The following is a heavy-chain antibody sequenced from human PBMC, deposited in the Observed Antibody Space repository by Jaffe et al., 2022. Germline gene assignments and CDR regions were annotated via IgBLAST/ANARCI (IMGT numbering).Heavy chain of an antibody. J-gene: IGHJ3*02. CDR1: GFTFSSYW. V-gene: IGHV3-7*01. D-gene: IGHD2-15*01. CDR3: ARDQGYCSGGSCYLDAFDI. Sequence: EVQLVESGGGLVQPGGSLRLSCAASGFTFSSYWMSWVRQAPGKGLEWVANIKQDGSEKYYVDSVKGRFTISRDNAKNSLYLQMNSLRAEDTAVYYCARDQGYCSGGSCYLDAFDIWGQGTMVTVSS. CDR2: IKQDGSEK.